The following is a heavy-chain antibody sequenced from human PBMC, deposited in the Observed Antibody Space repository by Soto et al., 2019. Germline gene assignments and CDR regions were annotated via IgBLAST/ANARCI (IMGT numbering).Heavy chain of an antibody. J-gene: IGHJ3*02. D-gene: IGHD4-17*01. Sequence: QPGESLRLSCAASGFTFSSYGMHWVRQAPGKGLEWVAVIWYDGSNKYYADSVKGRFTISRDNSKNTLYLQMNSLRAEDTAVYYCARGQTVDVTTYAFDIWGQGTMVTVSS. V-gene: IGHV3-33*01. CDR3: ARGQTVDVTTYAFDI. CDR2: IWYDGSNK. CDR1: GFTFSSYG.